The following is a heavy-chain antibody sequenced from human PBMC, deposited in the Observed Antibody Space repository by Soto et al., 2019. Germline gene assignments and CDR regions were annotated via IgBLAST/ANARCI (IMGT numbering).Heavy chain of an antibody. CDR1: GVSISNYS. CDR3: ARHPGGYSTFDY. CDR2: FYYTGIT. D-gene: IGHD6-13*01. Sequence: SETLSLTCTDSGVSISNYSCSWIRQPPGKGLEWIGYFYYTGITNYNPSLKSRISMSVDTSKNQFSLKLSSVTAADTAMYYCARHPGGYSTFDYWGQGTLVTVSS. J-gene: IGHJ4*02. V-gene: IGHV4-59*08.